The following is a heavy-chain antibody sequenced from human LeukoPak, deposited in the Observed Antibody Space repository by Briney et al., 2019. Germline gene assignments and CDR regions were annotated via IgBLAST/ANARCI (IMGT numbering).Heavy chain of an antibody. Sequence: PGGSLRLSCAGSGFIFSNYWLSWVRQAPGKGLEWVANINQDGSQIYYVDSVKGRFTISRDNAKNSLCLQMNSLRAEDTAVYHCVRRGSVWGDHWGQGTLVSVSS. CDR2: INQDGSQI. CDR3: VRRGSVWGDH. V-gene: IGHV3-7*01. CDR1: GFIFSNYW. D-gene: IGHD7-27*01. J-gene: IGHJ4*02.